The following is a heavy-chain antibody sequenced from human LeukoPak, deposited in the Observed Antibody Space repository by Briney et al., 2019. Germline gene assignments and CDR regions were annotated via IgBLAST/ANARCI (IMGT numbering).Heavy chain of an antibody. D-gene: IGHD6-13*01. V-gene: IGHV4-4*07. CDR1: GGSISSYY. CDR2: IYTSGST. CDR3: ARDTAAAGLSM. Sequence: SETLSLTCTVAGGSISSYYWSWIRQPAGKGLEWIGRIYTSGSTNYNPSLKSRVTMSVVTSRNQFSLKLSSVTAADTAVYYCARDTAAAGLSMWGQGTLVTVSS. J-gene: IGHJ4*02.